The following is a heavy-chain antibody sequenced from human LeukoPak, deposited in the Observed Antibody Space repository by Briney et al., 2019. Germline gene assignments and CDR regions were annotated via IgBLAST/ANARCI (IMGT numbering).Heavy chain of an antibody. Sequence: SETLSLTCTVSGGSISNYYWSWMRQPPGKGLEWIGYVYYSGSTNYSPSLRSRVTMSLDTSKNQFSLNLSSVTAADTAVYYCARGATNFDYWGQGTLVTVSS. CDR2: VYYSGST. J-gene: IGHJ4*02. D-gene: IGHD5-24*01. CDR1: GGSISNYY. CDR3: ARGATNFDY. V-gene: IGHV4-59*01.